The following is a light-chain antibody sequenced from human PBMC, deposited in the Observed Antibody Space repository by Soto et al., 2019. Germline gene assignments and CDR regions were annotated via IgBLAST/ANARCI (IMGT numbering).Light chain of an antibody. J-gene: IGLJ3*02. V-gene: IGLV2-18*02. CDR1: SSDIGSYNR. CDR2: DVS. Sequence: QSVLTQPPSVSGSPGQSVTISCTGTSSDIGSYNRVSWYQQPPGTAPKLMIYDVSYRPSGVPDRFSGSKSGNTASLTISGLQAEDEADYYCSSYTSTTTFGVFGGGTKLTVL. CDR3: SSYTSTTTFGV.